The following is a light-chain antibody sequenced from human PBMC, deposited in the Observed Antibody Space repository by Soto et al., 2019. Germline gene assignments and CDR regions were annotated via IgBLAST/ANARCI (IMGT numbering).Light chain of an antibody. Sequence: QSVLTQPPSVSAAPGQKVTISCSGSSSNIGNNYVSWYQQLPGTAPKLLIYDNNKRPSGIPDRFSGSKSGTSATLTVSGLQAADEADYFCKSYAGSNTYVFGSGTKVTVL. CDR2: DNN. CDR1: SSNIGNNY. V-gene: IGLV1-51*01. CDR3: KSYAGSNTYV. J-gene: IGLJ1*01.